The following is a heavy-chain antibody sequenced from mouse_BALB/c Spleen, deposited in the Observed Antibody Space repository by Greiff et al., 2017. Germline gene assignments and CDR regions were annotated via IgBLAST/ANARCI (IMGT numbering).Heavy chain of an antibody. CDR1: GYTFTDYE. CDR3: TPDSVGFAY. CDR2: IDPETGGT. J-gene: IGHJ3*01. D-gene: IGHD3-2*01. V-gene: IGHV1-15*01. Sequence: QVQLQQSGAELVRPGASVTLSCKASGYTFTDYEMHWVKQTPVHGLEWIGAIDPETGGTAYNQKFKGKATLTADKSSSTAYMELRSLTSEDSAVYYCTPDSVGFAYWGQGTLVTVSA.